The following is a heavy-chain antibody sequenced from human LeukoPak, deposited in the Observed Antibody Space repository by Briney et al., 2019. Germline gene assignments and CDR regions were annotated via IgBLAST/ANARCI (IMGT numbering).Heavy chain of an antibody. CDR2: INWNGGGT. Sequence: GGSLRLSCAASGFTFEDYGMNWVRQAPGKGLEWVSGINWNGGGTGYADSVKGRFTITRDNAKNSLYLQMNSLRSEDTAVYYCARAELRYFDWFPFDYWGQGTLVTVSS. CDR1: GFTFEDYG. CDR3: ARAELRYFDWFPFDY. V-gene: IGHV3-20*04. J-gene: IGHJ4*02. D-gene: IGHD3-9*01.